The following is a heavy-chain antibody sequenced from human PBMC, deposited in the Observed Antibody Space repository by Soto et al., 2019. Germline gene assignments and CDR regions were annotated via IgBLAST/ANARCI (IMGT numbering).Heavy chain of an antibody. CDR3: AISNWGIYYYYGMDV. J-gene: IGHJ6*02. Sequence: GGSLRLSCAASGFTFSSYAMSWVRQAPGKGLEWVSAISGSGGSTYYADSVKGRFTISRDNSKNTLYLQMNSLRAEDTAAYYCAISNWGIYYYYGMDVWGQGTTVTVSS. CDR2: ISGSGGST. V-gene: IGHV3-23*01. D-gene: IGHD7-27*01. CDR1: GFTFSSYA.